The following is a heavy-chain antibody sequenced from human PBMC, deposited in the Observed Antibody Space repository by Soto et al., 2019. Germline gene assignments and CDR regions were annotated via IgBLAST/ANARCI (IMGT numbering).Heavy chain of an antibody. CDR3: AIIAAADPFDY. CDR2: ISYDGSNK. J-gene: IGHJ4*02. CDR1: GFTFSSYA. V-gene: IGHV3-30-3*01. D-gene: IGHD6-13*01. Sequence: GGSLRLSCAASGFTFSSYAIHWVRQAPGKGLEWVAVISYDGSNKYYADSVKGRFTISRDNSKNTLYLQMNSLRAEDTAVYYCAIIAAADPFDYWGQGTLVIVSS.